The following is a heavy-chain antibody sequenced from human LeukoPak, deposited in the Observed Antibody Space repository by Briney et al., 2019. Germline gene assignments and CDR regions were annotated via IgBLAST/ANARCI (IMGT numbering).Heavy chain of an antibody. CDR2: ISWNGGSI. D-gene: IGHD3-3*01. J-gene: IGHJ4*02. CDR3: AKDRGYYDFWSGYSGPD. Sequence: PGGSLRLSCAASGFTFDDYAMHWVRQAPGKGLEWVSGISWNGGSIGYADSVKGRSTISRDNAKNSLYLQINSLGAEDTAVYYCAKDRGYYDFWSGYSGPDWGQGTLVTVSS. CDR1: GFTFDDYA. V-gene: IGHV3-9*01.